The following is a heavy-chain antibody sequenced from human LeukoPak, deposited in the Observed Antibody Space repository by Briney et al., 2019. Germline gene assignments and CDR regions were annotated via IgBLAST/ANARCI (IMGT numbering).Heavy chain of an antibody. J-gene: IGHJ4*02. CDR3: ARGLIVVVPAALDY. D-gene: IGHD2-2*01. CDR1: GGSIGSSSYY. Sequence: SETLSLTCTVSGGSIGSSSYYWGWIRQPPGKGLEWIGSIYYSGSTYYNPSLKSRVTISVDTSKNQFSLKLSSVTAADTAVYYCARGLIVVVPAALDYWGQGTLVTVSS. CDR2: IYYSGST. V-gene: IGHV4-39*07.